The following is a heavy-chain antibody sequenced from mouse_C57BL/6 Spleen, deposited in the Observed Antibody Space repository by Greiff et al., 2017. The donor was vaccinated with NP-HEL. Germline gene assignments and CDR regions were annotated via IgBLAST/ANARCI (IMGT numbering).Heavy chain of an antibody. CDR1: GYTFTDYE. CDR3: TRGTDGYGAY. J-gene: IGHJ3*01. D-gene: IGHD2-2*01. CDR2: IDPETGGP. V-gene: IGHV1-15*01. Sequence: VQLQQSGAELVRPGASVTLSCKASGYTFTDYEMDWVKQRPVHGLEWIGTIDPETGGPAYNQKFKGKAILTADKSSSTAYMEIRSLTAEDAAVYYCTRGTDGYGAYWGQGTLVTVSA.